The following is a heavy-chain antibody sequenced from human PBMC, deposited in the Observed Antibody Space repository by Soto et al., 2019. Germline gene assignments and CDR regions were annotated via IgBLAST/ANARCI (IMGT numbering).Heavy chain of an antibody. CDR2: ISSSSSYI. Sequence: GGSLRLSCAASGFTFSSYSMNWVRQAPGKGLEWVSSISSSSSYIYYADSVKGRFTISRDNAKSSLYLQMNSLRAEDTAVYYCASLSSWDYYYSGMDVWGQGTTVTVYS. CDR1: GFTFSSYS. D-gene: IGHD6-13*01. CDR3: ASLSSWDYYYSGMDV. J-gene: IGHJ6*02. V-gene: IGHV3-21*01.